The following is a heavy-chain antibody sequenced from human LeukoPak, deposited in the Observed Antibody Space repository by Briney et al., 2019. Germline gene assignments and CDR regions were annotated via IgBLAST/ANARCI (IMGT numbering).Heavy chain of an antibody. D-gene: IGHD5-18*01. CDR3: ARGGHVDTAMAPVAFDY. J-gene: IGHJ4*02. V-gene: IGHV4-34*01. Sequence: PSETLSLTCAVYGGSFSGYYWSWIRQPPGKGLEWIGEINHSGSTNYNPSLKSRVTISVDTSKNQFSLKLSSVTAADTAVYYCARGGHVDTAMAPVAFDYWGQGTLVTVSS. CDR1: GGSFSGYY. CDR2: INHSGST.